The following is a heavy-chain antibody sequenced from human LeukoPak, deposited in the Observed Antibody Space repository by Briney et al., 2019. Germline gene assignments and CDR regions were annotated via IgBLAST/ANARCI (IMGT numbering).Heavy chain of an antibody. J-gene: IGHJ4*02. CDR3: AKGVNLDY. CDR1: GFTFSSYG. D-gene: IGHD1-14*01. V-gene: IGHV3-30*18. CDR2: ISNDGSNK. Sequence: PGRSLRLSCAASGFTFSSYGMHRVRQAPGKGLEWVAVISNDGSNKYYAGSVKGRFTISRDNSKNTLYPQMNSLRAEDTAVYYCAKGVNLDYWGQGTLVTVSS.